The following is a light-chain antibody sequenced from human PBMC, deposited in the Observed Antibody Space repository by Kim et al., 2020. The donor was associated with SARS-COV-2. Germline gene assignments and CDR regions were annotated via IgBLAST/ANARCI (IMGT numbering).Light chain of an antibody. V-gene: IGKV1-9*01. CDR1: HGISGS. CDR3: KLRNRYPPT. CDR2: AAS. J-gene: IGKJ2*01. Sequence: IQLTQSPSSLSASVGDRVTITCRTSHGISGSLAWFQQRPGKAPKLLISAASTLQRGVPSRFSGSGSGTEFTLTIGSLQPEDFATYYCKLRNRYPPTCGQGPKLEI.